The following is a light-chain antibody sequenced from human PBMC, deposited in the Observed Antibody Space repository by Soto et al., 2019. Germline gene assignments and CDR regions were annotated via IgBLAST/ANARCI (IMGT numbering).Light chain of an antibody. CDR1: NIGSKS. Sequence: SYELTQPPSVSVAPGETARITCGGNNIGSKSVHWYQQRPGQAPVVVMYLDSDRPSGIPERFSGSNSGNTATLTISRVEAGDEADYYCQVWYSSGEQYVFGTGTKVTVL. CDR3: QVWYSSGEQYV. J-gene: IGLJ1*01. V-gene: IGLV3-21*04. CDR2: LDS.